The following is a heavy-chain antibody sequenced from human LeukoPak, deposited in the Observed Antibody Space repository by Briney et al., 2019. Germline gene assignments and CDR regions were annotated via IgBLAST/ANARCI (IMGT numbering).Heavy chain of an antibody. D-gene: IGHD3-3*01. Sequence: SETLSLTCTVSGGSISFYYWSWIRQPPGKGLEWIGYIYYSGSTNYNPSLKSRVTISVDTSKNQFSLKLSSVTAADTAVYYCARIGLITIFGMGAFDIWGQGTMVTVSS. CDR3: ARIGLITIFGMGAFDI. CDR1: GGSISFYY. J-gene: IGHJ3*02. V-gene: IGHV4-59*01. CDR2: IYYSGST.